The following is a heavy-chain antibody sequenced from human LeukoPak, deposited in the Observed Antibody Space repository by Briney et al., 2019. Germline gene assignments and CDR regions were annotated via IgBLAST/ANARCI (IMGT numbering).Heavy chain of an antibody. CDR3: ARDSASGVRGVTRGYY. J-gene: IGHJ4*02. Sequence: SETLSLTCTVSGGSISSNSYYWGWIRQPLGKELEWIGSIYHSGSTYYNPSLKSRVTISVDTSKNQFSLKLSSVTAADTAVYYCARDSASGVRGVTRGYYWGQGTLVTVSS. D-gene: IGHD3-10*02. CDR2: IYHSGST. CDR1: GGSISSNSYY. V-gene: IGHV4-39*07.